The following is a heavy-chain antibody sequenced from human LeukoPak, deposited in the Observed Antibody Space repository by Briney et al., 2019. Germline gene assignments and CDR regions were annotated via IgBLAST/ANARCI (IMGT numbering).Heavy chain of an antibody. CDR3: ANSYYYDSSAYGQYFQH. CDR2: IRYDGSNK. Sequence: PGGSLRLSCAASGFTFSSYGMHWVRQAPGKGLEWVAFIRYDGSNKYYADSVKGRFTISRDNSKNTLYLQMNSLRAEDTAVYYCANSYYYDSSAYGQYFQHWGQGTLVTVSS. J-gene: IGHJ1*01. D-gene: IGHD3-22*01. V-gene: IGHV3-30*02. CDR1: GFTFSSYG.